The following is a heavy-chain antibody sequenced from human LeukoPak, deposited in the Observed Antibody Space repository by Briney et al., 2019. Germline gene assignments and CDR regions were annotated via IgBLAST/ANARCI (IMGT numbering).Heavy chain of an antibody. D-gene: IGHD4-17*01. CDR2: IYYSGST. CDR1: GGSISSYY. Sequence: SETLSLTCTVSGGSISSYYWSWIRQPPGKGLEWIGYIYYSGSTNYNPSLKSRVTISVDTSKNQFSLKLSSVTAADTAVYYCARHGTTDYGDYRPYYYYGMDVWGQGTTVTVSS. J-gene: IGHJ6*02. CDR3: ARHGTTDYGDYRPYYYYGMDV. V-gene: IGHV4-59*08.